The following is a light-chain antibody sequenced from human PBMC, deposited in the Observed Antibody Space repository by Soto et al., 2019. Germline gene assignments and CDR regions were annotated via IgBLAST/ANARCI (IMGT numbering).Light chain of an antibody. J-gene: IGKJ4*01. CDR2: GAS. CDR3: QQYGSSPGT. Sequence: EIVLTRSPGTLSLSPGEGATLSCRASQSVSSSYLAWYQQKPGQAPRLLIYGASSRATGIPDRFSGSGSGTDFTLTISRLQPEDFAVYYCQQYGSSPGTFGGGTKVEIK. V-gene: IGKV3-20*01. CDR1: QSVSSSY.